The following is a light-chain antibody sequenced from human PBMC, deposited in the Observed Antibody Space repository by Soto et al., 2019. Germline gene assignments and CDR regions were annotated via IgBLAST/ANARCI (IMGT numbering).Light chain of an antibody. CDR2: GAS. CDR1: RSVSTN. CDR3: QQYEKTVPPVS. V-gene: IGKV3D-15*01. J-gene: IGKJ4*01. Sequence: DIILTQSPAIVSVSPGERATLSCRASRSVSTNLAWYQHKHGQAPRLLIFGASTRVTDIPPRFSGTGSGTEFTLTINSLKSEDFGIYYCQQYEKTVPPVSFGGGPKVEI.